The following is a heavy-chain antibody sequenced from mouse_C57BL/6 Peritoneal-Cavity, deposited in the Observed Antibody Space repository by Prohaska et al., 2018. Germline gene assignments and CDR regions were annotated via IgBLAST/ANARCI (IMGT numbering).Heavy chain of an antibody. J-gene: IGHJ1*03. V-gene: IGHV8-12*01. Sequence: QVTLKESGPGILQSSQTLSLPCSFSGFSLSTSGMGVSWIRQPSGKGLEWLAHIYWDDDKRYNPSLKSRLTISKDTSRNQVFLKITSVDTADTATYYCARRRYGNNWYFDVWGTGTTVTVSS. CDR3: ARRRYGNNWYFDV. D-gene: IGHD2-1*01. CDR2: IYWDDDK. CDR1: GFSLSTSGMG.